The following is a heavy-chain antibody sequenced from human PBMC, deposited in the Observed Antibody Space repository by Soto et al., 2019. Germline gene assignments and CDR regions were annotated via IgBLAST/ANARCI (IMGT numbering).Heavy chain of an antibody. V-gene: IGHV3-23*01. CDR2: ISGNGGST. Sequence: PRGSLRLSSAASGFTFSSYAMSWVRHAQGKGLEWVSAISGNGGSTYYADSVKGRFTISRDNSKNTLYLQMNSLRAEDTAVYYCAKDFGGYSNRPGLDFYFDCWGQGTLVTVSS. J-gene: IGHJ4*01. CDR3: AKDFGGYSNRPGLDFYFDC. CDR1: GFTFSSYA. D-gene: IGHD4-4*01.